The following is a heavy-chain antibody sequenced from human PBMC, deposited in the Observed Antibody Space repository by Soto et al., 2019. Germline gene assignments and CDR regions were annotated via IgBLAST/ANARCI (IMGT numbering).Heavy chain of an antibody. CDR3: ATSPQWGRLAY. CDR1: GGTFSSYA. Sequence: SVKVSCKASGGTFSSYAISWVRQAPGQGLEWMGGIIPIFGTANYAQKFQGRVTITADASTSTAYMELSRLRSEVTVVYFCATSPQWGRLAYWGQGTLVTVSS. D-gene: IGHD2-8*01. V-gene: IGHV1-69*13. J-gene: IGHJ4*02. CDR2: IIPIFGTA.